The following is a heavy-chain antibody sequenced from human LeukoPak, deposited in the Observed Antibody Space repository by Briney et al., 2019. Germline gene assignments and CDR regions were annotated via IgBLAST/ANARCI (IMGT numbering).Heavy chain of an antibody. D-gene: IGHD2-15*01. CDR3: ARAWWSDAFDI. CDR1: GFTFSSYS. V-gene: IGHV3-21*01. Sequence: PGGSLRLSCAASGFTFSSYSMNWVRQAPGKGLEWVSSISSSSSYIYYADSVKGRSTISRDNAKNSLYLQMNSLRAEDTAVYYCARAWWSDAFDIWGQGTMVTVSS. CDR2: ISSSSSYI. J-gene: IGHJ3*02.